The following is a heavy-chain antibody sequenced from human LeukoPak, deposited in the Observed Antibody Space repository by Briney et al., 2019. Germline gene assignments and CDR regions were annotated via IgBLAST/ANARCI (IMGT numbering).Heavy chain of an antibody. CDR3: AKGYSSPAPYYYYYMDV. D-gene: IGHD6-13*01. Sequence: SETLSLTCTVSGGSISSYYWSWIRQPPGKGLEWIGYIYYSGSTNYNPSLKSRVTISVDTSKNQFSLKLSSVTAADTAVYFCAKGYSSPAPYYYYYMDVWGKGSTVTVSS. CDR2: IYYSGST. CDR1: GGSISSYY. J-gene: IGHJ6*03. V-gene: IGHV4-59*01.